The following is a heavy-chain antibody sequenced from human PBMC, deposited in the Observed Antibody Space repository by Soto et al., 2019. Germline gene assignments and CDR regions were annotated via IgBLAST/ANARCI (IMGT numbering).Heavy chain of an antibody. D-gene: IGHD2-15*01. V-gene: IGHV3-33*01. CDR3: ARGRGNVVVVAATPTRNFDY. J-gene: IGHJ4*02. CDR2: IWYDGSNK. CDR1: GFTFSIYG. Sequence: GGSLRLSCAASGFTFSIYGMHWFRQAPGKGLEWVAVIWYDGSNKYYADSVKGRFTISRDNSKNTLYLQMNSLRAEDTAVYYCARGRGNVVVVAATPTRNFDYWGQGTLVTVSS.